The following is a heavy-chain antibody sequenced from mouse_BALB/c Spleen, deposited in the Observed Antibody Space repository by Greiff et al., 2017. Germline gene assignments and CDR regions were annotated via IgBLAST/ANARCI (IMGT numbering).Heavy chain of an antibody. J-gene: IGHJ2*01. V-gene: IGHV3-6*02. CDR1: GYSITSGYY. CDR2: ISYDGSN. Sequence: EVQLVESGPGLVKPSQSLSLTCSVTGYSITSGYYWNWIRQFPGNKLEWMGYISYDGSNNYNPSLKNRISITRDTSKNQFFLKLNSVTTEDTATYYCAREGKERSFDYWGQGTTLTVSS. CDR3: AREGKERSFDY.